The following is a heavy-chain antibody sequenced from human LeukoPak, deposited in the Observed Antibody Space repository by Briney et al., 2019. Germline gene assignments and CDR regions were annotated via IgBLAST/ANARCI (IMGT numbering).Heavy chain of an antibody. CDR3: ARAYCVGDCTVLHIYFDN. CDR2: INYSGST. V-gene: IGHV4-38-2*02. Sequence: PSETLSLTCSVSGYSIRNGYQWGWIRQTPGKGLEWMGSINYSGSTYDNPSLRSRVTLSMDTAKNQFSLKLRSVMAADTAVYYCARAYCVGDCTVLHIYFDNWGQGTLVTVSS. D-gene: IGHD2-21*02. CDR1: GYSIRNGYQ. J-gene: IGHJ4*02.